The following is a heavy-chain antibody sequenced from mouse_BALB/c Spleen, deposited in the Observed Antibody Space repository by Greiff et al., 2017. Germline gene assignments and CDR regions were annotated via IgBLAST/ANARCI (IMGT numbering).Heavy chain of an antibody. J-gene: IGHJ1*01. Sequence: EVKLMESGGGLVQPGGSRKLSCAASGFTFSSFGMHWVRQAPEKGLEWVAYISSGSSTIYYADTVKCRFTISRDNPKNTLFLQMTSLRSEDTAMYYCARGEVRDWYFEGWGAETTVTVSS. D-gene: IGHD2-14*01. CDR2: ISSGSSTI. V-gene: IGHV5-17*02. CDR3: ARGEVRDWYFEG. CDR1: GFTFSSFG.